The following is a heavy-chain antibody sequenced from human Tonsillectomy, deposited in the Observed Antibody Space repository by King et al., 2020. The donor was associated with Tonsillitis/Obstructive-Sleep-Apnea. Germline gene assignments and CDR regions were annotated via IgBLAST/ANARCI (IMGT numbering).Heavy chain of an antibody. CDR2: ISYDGSNK. Sequence: QLVQSGGGVVQPGRSLRLSCAASGFTFSSYGMHWVRQAPGKGLEWVAVISYDGSNKYYADSVKGRFTISRDNSKNTLYLQMNSLRAEDTAVYYCAKDLQASSYYDYVWGSYRHFGPWGQGTLVTVSS. D-gene: IGHD3-16*02. V-gene: IGHV3-30*18. CDR3: AKDLQASSYYDYVWGSYRHFGP. J-gene: IGHJ5*02. CDR1: GFTFSSYG.